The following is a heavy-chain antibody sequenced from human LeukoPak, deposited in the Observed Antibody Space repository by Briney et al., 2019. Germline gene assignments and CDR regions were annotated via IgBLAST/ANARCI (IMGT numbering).Heavy chain of an antibody. J-gene: IGHJ6*03. V-gene: IGHV4-34*01. D-gene: IGHD3-22*01. CDR3: ARGTITMRVVINYSYSYIDV. CDR2: INHRGNT. CDR1: GESLSNSN. Sequence: PSETLSLTCAVYGESLSNSNWTWIRQPPGKGLEWIGEINHRGNTNYNPSLKSRVTISVDTSKDQFSLRLTSVTAADTAVYYCARGTITMRVVINYSYSYIDVWGKGTTVTISS.